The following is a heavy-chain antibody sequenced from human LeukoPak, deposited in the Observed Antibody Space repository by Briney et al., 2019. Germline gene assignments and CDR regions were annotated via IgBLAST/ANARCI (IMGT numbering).Heavy chain of an antibody. CDR2: IKSKTDGGTT. D-gene: IGHD2-21*02. CDR3: TTCGGDCYSYYYYYMDV. Sequence: GGSLRLSCAVSGFTFSNAWMSWVRQAPGKGLEWVGRIKSKTDGGTTDYAAPVKGRFTISRDDSKNTLYLQMNSLKTEDTAVYYCTTCGGDCYSYYYYYMDVWGKGTTVTVSS. V-gene: IGHV3-15*01. CDR1: GFTFSNAW. J-gene: IGHJ6*03.